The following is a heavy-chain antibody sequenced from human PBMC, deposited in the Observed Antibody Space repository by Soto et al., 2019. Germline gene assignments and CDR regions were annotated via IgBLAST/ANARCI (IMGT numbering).Heavy chain of an antibody. Sequence: GASVKVSCKASGGTFGNFTISWVRQAPGQGLEWMGGIIPLFQTANYALKFQGRVKITADESTSTAYMELNSLRSEDTAVYYCARGRASGSYYLLDYWGQGTLVTVSS. CDR2: IIPLFQTA. CDR3: ARGRASGSYYLLDY. V-gene: IGHV1-69*13. CDR1: GGTFGNFT. D-gene: IGHD3-10*01. J-gene: IGHJ4*02.